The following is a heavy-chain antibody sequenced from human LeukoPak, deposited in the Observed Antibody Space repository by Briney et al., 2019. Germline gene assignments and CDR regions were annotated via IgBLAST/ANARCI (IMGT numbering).Heavy chain of an antibody. J-gene: IGHJ4*02. CDR2: ISGSGGST. Sequence: GGSLRLSCAASGFTFSSFAMSWVRHAPGKGLEGASAISGSGGSTYYAYSGKGLFTISRDNSKNTLFLQMDNLRAEGTAVYYWARSKSYSSGWTDFDWWGQGTLVTVSS. CDR3: ARSKSYSSGWTDFDW. V-gene: IGHV3-23*01. CDR1: GFTFSSFA. D-gene: IGHD6-19*01.